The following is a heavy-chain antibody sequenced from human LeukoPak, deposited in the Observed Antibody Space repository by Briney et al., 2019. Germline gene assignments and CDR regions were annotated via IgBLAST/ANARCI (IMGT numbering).Heavy chain of an antibody. D-gene: IGHD3-9*01. Sequence: PSETLSLTCTVSGGSITSSHYYWGWLRQPPGKGLEWLGTIYYSGSTYYNPSLKSRVTISVDTSNNQFSLRLTSVTGTDTALYYCARGPEHYDILTGIDYWGQGSLVTVSS. J-gene: IGHJ4*02. CDR3: ARGPEHYDILTGIDY. CDR1: GGSITSSHYY. V-gene: IGHV4-39*01. CDR2: IYYSGST.